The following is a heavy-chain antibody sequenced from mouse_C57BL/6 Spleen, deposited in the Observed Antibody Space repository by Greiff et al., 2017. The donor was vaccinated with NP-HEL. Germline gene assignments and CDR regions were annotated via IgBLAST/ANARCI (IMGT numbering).Heavy chain of an antibody. D-gene: IGHD4-1*01. J-gene: IGHJ4*01. Sequence: QVQLQQSGPGLVAPSQSLSITCTVSGFSLTSYGVDWVRQSPGKGLEWLGVIWGVGSTNYNSALKSRLSISKDNSKSQVFLKMNSLQTDDTAMYYCARLGLEGAMDYWGQGTSVTVSS. CDR3: ARLGLEGAMDY. CDR2: IWGVGST. V-gene: IGHV2-6*01. CDR1: GFSLTSYG.